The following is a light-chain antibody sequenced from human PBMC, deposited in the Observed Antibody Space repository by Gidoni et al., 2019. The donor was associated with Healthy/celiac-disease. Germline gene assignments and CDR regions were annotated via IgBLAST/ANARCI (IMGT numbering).Light chain of an antibody. J-gene: IGKJ2*03. Sequence: DIQMTQSPSSLSASVGDRVTITCRASPSMSSYLNWYQQKPGKAPKPLIHAESSLQSGVPARYRGSGSGTDFTLTISSLQPEDVGTDYCRQSYSTPRSFGQGTKLKIK. CDR2: AES. CDR3: RQSYSTPRS. V-gene: IGKV1-39*01. CDR1: PSMSSY.